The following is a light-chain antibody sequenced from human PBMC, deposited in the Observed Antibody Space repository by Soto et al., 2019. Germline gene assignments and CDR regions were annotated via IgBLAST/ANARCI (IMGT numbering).Light chain of an antibody. V-gene: IGLV1-51*01. CDR3: GTWDSSLSAAV. CDR1: SFNIGNSY. CDR2: DNN. J-gene: IGLJ7*01. Sequence: QSVLTQPPSVSAAPGQKVTISCSGSSFNIGNSYVSWYQQLPGTAPKLLIYDNNKQPPGIPARFSGSTSGSSATLGITGLQTGDEADYYCGTWDSSLSAAVFGGGTQLTVL.